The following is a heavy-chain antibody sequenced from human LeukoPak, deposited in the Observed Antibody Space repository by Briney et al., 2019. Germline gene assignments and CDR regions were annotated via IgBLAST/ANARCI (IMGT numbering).Heavy chain of an antibody. V-gene: IGHV4-34*01. D-gene: IGHD6-13*01. CDR1: GGSFSGYY. Sequence: SETLSLTWAVYGGSFSGYYWSWIRQPPGKGLEWIGEINHSGSTNYNPSLKSRVTISVDTSKNQFSLKLSSVTAADTAVYYCATDSGIAAAGSYFQHWGQGTLVTVSS. CDR2: INHSGST. CDR3: ATDSGIAAAGSYFQH. J-gene: IGHJ1*01.